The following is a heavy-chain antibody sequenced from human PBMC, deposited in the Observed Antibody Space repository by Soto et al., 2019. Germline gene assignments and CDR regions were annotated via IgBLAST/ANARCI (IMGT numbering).Heavy chain of an antibody. J-gene: IGHJ4*02. CDR1: GGSISSGGYY. V-gene: IGHV4-31*03. CDR3: ARLTYSGAGGYSKWFEY. CDR2: IYFSGST. D-gene: IGHD3-10*01. Sequence: QVQLQESGPGLVKPSQTLSLTCTVSGGSISSGGYYWSWIRPHPGKGLEWIGNIYFSGSTYYNLSLKSRVSVPVDTSTNQFSLKLSCVTAADTAVYYCARLTYSGAGGYSKWFEYWGQGTLVIVSS.